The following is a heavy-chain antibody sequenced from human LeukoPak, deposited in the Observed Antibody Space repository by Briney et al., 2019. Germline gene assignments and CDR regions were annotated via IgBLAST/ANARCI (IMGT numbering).Heavy chain of an antibody. CDR1: GFTFSSYD. V-gene: IGHV3-21*01. D-gene: IGHD6-19*01. CDR2: ISGSSSHI. Sequence: GGSLRLSCAASGFTFSSYDINWVRQAPGKGLEWVSSISGSSSHIFYADSVKGRFTISRDNAKDSLYLQMNSLRAEDTAVYYCARLYSSGWLYNFDYWGQGTLVTVSS. CDR3: ARLYSSGWLYNFDY. J-gene: IGHJ4*02.